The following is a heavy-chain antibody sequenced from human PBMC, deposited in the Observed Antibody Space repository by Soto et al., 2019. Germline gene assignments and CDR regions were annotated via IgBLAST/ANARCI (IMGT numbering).Heavy chain of an antibody. CDR2: INPNSGGT. V-gene: IGHV1-2*02. CDR3: ARDPLPYYYDSSGYYPNWFDP. CDR1: GGTFSSYA. D-gene: IGHD3-22*01. J-gene: IGHJ5*02. Sequence: ASVKISCKASGGTFSSYAISWVRQAPGQGFEWMGWINPNSGGTNYAQKFQGRVTMTRDTSISTAYMELSRLRSDDTAVYYCARDPLPYYYDSSGYYPNWFDPWGQGTLVTVSS.